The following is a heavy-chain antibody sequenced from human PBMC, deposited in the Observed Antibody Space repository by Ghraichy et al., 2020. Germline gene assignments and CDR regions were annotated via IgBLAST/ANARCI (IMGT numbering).Heavy chain of an antibody. V-gene: IGHV3-23*01. J-gene: IGHJ1*01. CDR3: AKAEDYLVQGNLGFHH. CDR2: ISGSGGSA. CDR1: GFTFSSYA. Sequence: GGSLRLSCAASGFTFSSYAMSWVRQAPGKGLEWVSVISGSGGSADYADSVKGRFTISRDNSKDTLYLQMSSLRAADTAVYYCAKAEDYLVQGNLGFHHWGQGTLVTVSS. D-gene: IGHD2/OR15-2a*01.